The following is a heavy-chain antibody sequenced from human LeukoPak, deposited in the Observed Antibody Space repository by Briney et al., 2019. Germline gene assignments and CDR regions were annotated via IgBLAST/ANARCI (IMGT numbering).Heavy chain of an antibody. J-gene: IGHJ5*02. CDR3: ARGFPPNYYDSSGYWFDP. Sequence: GASVKVSCKASGYTFTSYYLHWVRQAPGQGLEWMGIINPSGGSTSYAQKFQGRVTMTRDMSTSKVYMELSSLRSEDTAVYYCARGFPPNYYDSSGYWFDPWGRGTLVTVSS. CDR2: INPSGGST. D-gene: IGHD3-22*01. CDR1: GYTFTSYY. V-gene: IGHV1-46*01.